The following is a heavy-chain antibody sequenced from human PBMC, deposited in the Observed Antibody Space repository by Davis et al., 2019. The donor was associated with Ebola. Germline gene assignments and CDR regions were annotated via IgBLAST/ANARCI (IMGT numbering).Heavy chain of an antibody. CDR3: AKDTSNIWFDI. J-gene: IGHJ3*02. V-gene: IGHV3-23*01. CDR2: FGTSGDT. CDR1: GFTFTTYG. D-gene: IGHD1-26*01. Sequence: GESLKISCAASGFTFTTYGMHWVRQAPGKGLEWVSTFGTSGDTFYADSVKGRFTISRDNSKNTLYLQMNGLRVDDTAIYYCAKDTSNIWFDIWGQGTMVTVSS.